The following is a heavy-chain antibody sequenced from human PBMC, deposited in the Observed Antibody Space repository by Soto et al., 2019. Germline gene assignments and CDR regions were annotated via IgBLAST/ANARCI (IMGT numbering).Heavy chain of an antibody. V-gene: IGHV3-30*04. CDR2: ISRDGSNK. CDR3: ARSRHSAVAASFDF. D-gene: IGHD2-21*01. Sequence: SMSRSSASSVFTFSRYAIHWVRQAPGKGLEWVAVISRDGSNKYYVDSVKGRFTISRDNSKNTLYLQMNSLRDEDTAVYYCARSRHSAVAASFDFWGQGTLVTVSS. J-gene: IGHJ4*02. CDR1: VFTFSRYA.